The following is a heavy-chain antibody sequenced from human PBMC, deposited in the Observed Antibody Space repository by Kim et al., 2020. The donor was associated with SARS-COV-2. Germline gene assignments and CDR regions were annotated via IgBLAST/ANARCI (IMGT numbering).Heavy chain of an antibody. J-gene: IGHJ6*02. CDR1: GFTFSSYA. V-gene: IGHV3-30-3*01. D-gene: IGHD3-16*02. CDR2: ISYDGSNK. Sequence: GESLRLSCAASGFTFSSYAMHWVRQAPGKALEWVADISYDGSNKYYADSVKGRFTISRDNSKNTLYLQMNSLRAEDTAVYYCARDPMITFGGVIAIGYYYYGMDVWGQGTTVTVSS. CDR3: ARDPMITFGGVIAIGYYYYGMDV.